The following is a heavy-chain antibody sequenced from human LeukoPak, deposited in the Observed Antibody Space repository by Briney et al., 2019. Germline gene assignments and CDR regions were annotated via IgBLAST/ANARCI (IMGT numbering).Heavy chain of an antibody. CDR1: GFTLSSNY. Sequence: PGGSLRLSCAASGFTLSSNYMSWVRQAPGKGLEWVSVIYSGGSTYYPDSVKGRFTVSRDNSKNTLYLQMNSLRAGDTAVYYCAREYEQHWGQGTLVTVSS. CDR2: IYSGGST. CDR3: AREYEQH. D-gene: IGHD3-3*01. V-gene: IGHV3-53*01. J-gene: IGHJ1*01.